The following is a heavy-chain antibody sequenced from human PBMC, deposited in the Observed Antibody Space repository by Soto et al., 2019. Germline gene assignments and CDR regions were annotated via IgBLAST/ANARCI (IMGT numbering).Heavy chain of an antibody. J-gene: IGHJ6*02. CDR1: GYTFINSG. V-gene: IGHV1-18*01. CDR3: ARCHSGYESHRHYCYYYGMDV. D-gene: IGHD5-12*01. Sequence: QVPLVQSGAEVKKPGASVKVSCKASGYTFINSGINWVRQAPGQGLEWMGWISGCNGNTNYAQKLQDRVTMTTDTSTGTAYMELRSLRSEDAAVYYGARCHSGYESHRHYCYYYGMDVWGQGTTVTVSS. CDR2: ISGCNGNT.